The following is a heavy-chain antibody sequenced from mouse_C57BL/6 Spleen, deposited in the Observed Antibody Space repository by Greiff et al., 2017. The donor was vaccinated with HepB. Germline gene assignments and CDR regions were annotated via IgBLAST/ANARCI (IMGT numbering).Heavy chain of an antibody. Sequence: EVKLVESGGGLVKPGGSLKLSCAASGFTFSDYGMHWVRQAPEKGLEWVAYISSGSSTIYYADTVKGRFTISRDNAKNTLFLQMTSLRSEDTAMYYCAWRGYYAMDYWGQGTSVTVSS. J-gene: IGHJ4*01. CDR3: AWRGYYAMDY. CDR2: ISSGSSTI. CDR1: GFTFSDYG. V-gene: IGHV5-17*01.